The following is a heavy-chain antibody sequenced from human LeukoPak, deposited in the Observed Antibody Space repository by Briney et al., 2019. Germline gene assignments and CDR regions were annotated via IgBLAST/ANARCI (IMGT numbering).Heavy chain of an antibody. Sequence: ASVKVSCKASGYTFTSYAMHWVRQAPGQRLEWMGWINAGNGNTKYSQKFQGRVTITRDTSASTAYMELSSLRSEDTAVYYCARANPIVIFGVAEMASWFDPWGQGTLVTVSS. CDR2: INAGNGNT. J-gene: IGHJ5*02. V-gene: IGHV1-3*01. CDR3: ARANPIVIFGVAEMASWFDP. CDR1: GYTFTSYA. D-gene: IGHD3-3*01.